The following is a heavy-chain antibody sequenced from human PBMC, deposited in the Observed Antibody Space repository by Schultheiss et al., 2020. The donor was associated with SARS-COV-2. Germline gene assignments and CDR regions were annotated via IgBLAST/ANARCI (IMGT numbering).Heavy chain of an antibody. CDR2: ISSSSSTI. J-gene: IGHJ4*02. CDR1: GFTFSSYS. CDR3: ARDEGSRGGQLLLYPFYFDY. V-gene: IGHV3-48*02. D-gene: IGHD2-2*02. Sequence: GGSLRLSCAASGFTFSSYSMNWVRQAPGKGLEWVLYISSSSSTIYYADSVKGRFTISRDNAKNSLYLQMNSLRDEDTAVYYCARDEGSRGGQLLLYPFYFDYWGQGTLVTVSS.